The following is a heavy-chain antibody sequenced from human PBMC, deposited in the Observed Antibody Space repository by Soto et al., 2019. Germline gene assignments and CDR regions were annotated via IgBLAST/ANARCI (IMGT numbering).Heavy chain of an antibody. V-gene: IGHV3-21*01. D-gene: IGHD3-22*01. Sequence: GGSLRLSCAASGFTFSSYSMNWVRQAPGKGLEWVSSISSSSSYIYYADSVKGRFTISRDNAKNSLYLQMNSLRAEDTAVYYCARGQWYYDSSGYYTEDAFDIWGHGTMVTVSS. CDR2: ISSSSSYI. J-gene: IGHJ3*02. CDR3: ARGQWYYDSSGYYTEDAFDI. CDR1: GFTFSSYS.